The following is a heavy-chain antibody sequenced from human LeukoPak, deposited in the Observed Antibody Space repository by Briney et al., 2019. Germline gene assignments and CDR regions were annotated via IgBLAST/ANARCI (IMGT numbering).Heavy chain of an antibody. Sequence: KDGESLKISCKGSGYSLTSYWIGWVRQMPGKGLEWMGIIYPGDSDTRYSPSFQGQVTISADKSISTAYLQWSSLKASDTAMYYCARGGTAAGKWDAFDIWGQGTMVTVSS. CDR3: ARGGTAAGKWDAFDI. J-gene: IGHJ3*02. D-gene: IGHD6-13*01. CDR2: IYPGDSDT. V-gene: IGHV5-51*01. CDR1: GYSLTSYW.